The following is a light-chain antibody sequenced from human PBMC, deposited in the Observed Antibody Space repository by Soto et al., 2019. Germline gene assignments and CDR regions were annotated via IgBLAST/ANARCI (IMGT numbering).Light chain of an antibody. CDR3: AAWDDTLTGVVV. CDR1: SSDIGSNT. Sequence: QSVLTQPPSASGTPGQSVTISCSGSSSDIGSNTVNWYQHLPGMAPRLLIYNNFQRPSGVPDRFSASKSGTSASLAISGLQSEDEADYYCAAWDDTLTGVVVFGGGTKVTVL. CDR2: NNF. J-gene: IGLJ2*01. V-gene: IGLV1-44*01.